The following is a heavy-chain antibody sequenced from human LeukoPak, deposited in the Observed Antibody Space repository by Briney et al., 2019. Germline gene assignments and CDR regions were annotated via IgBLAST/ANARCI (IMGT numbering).Heavy chain of an antibody. CDR1: GYTFTSYD. D-gene: IGHD5-24*01. J-gene: IGHJ6*01. Sequence: ASVKVSCKASGYTFTSYDINWVRQATGQGLEWMGWMNPNSGNTGYAQKFQGRVTVTRNTSISTAYMELSSLRSEDTAVYYCACRTSRDGYNFWYYGMDVWGQGTTVTVSS. CDR3: ACRTSRDGYNFWYYGMDV. CDR2: MNPNSGNT. V-gene: IGHV1-8*01.